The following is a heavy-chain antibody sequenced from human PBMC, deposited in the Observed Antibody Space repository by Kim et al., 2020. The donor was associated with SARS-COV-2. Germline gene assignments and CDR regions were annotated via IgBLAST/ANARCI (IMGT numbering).Heavy chain of an antibody. CDR1: GLTFRTAW. J-gene: IGHJ4*02. CDR2: IKSKSDGETT. V-gene: IGHV3-15*01. D-gene: IGHD3-10*01. CDR3: TTQLRWLGELSKSDF. Sequence: GGSLRLSCVVSGLTFRTAWMSWVRQAPGKGLEWVGRIKSKSDGETTDYAAPVKGRFSISRDDSKNTIFLQMSSLQTEDTAVYYCTTQLRWLGELSKSDFWGQGTLVTVSS.